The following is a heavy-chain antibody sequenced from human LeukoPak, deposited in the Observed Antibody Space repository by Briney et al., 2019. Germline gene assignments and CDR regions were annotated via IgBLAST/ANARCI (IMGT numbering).Heavy chain of an antibody. CDR1: GFTVSNNY. Sequence: GGSLRLSCAASGFTVSNNYMSWVRQTPGKGLEWVSIIFSLGSTYYADSVKGRFTISRDNSKNTLYLQLNSLRVADTAVSYCARTFDSGDYVDNPIAYWGQGTLVTVSS. V-gene: IGHV3-66*02. CDR2: IFSLGST. D-gene: IGHD3-22*01. J-gene: IGHJ4*02. CDR3: ARTFDSGDYVDNPIAY.